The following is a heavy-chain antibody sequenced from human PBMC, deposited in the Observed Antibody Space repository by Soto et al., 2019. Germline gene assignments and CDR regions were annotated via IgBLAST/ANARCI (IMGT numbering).Heavy chain of an antibody. CDR3: AREKTPSSPHDFYYGMDV. Sequence: SETLSLTCTVSGGSLRGYSWSWIRQSPGKGLEWIGYVYSGGGTNYSPSFMGRVTISVDTTDNQFSLKLNSVTAADTAGYYCAREKTPSSPHDFYYGMDVWGQGTTVTVSS. V-gene: IGHV4-59*01. CDR1: GGSLRGYS. CDR2: VYSGGGT. J-gene: IGHJ6*02. D-gene: IGHD3-3*01.